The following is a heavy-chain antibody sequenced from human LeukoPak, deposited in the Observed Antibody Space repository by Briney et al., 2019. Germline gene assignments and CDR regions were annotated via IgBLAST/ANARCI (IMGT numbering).Heavy chain of an antibody. Sequence: SETLSLTCTVSGGSITSYYWSWIRQPAGKGLEWIGRIYTSGSTNYNPSLKSRVTMSVDTSKNQFSLKLSSVTAADTAVYYCAIDRRGATTVPYYFDYWGQGTLVTVSS. V-gene: IGHV4-4*07. CDR1: GGSITSYY. J-gene: IGHJ4*02. D-gene: IGHD1-26*01. CDR2: IYTSGST. CDR3: AIDRRGATTVPYYFDY.